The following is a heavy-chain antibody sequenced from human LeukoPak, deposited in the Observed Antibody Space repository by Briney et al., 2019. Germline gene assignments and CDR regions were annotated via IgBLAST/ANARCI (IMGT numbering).Heavy chain of an antibody. J-gene: IGHJ4*02. CDR1: RFTFSSYA. CDR2: ISGSGGST. Sequence: PGGSLRLSCAASRFTFSSYAMSWVRQAPGKGLEWVSAISGSGGSTYYADSVKGRFTISRDNSKNTLYLQMNSLRAEDTAVYYCAKNNYDILTGHPYWGQGTLVTVSS. CDR3: AKNNYDILTGHPY. D-gene: IGHD3-9*01. V-gene: IGHV3-23*01.